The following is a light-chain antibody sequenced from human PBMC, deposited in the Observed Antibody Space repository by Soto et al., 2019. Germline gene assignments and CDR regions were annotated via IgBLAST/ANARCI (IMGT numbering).Light chain of an antibody. CDR2: AVS. Sequence: QSALTQPASVSGSPGQSIAISCTATSSDVGDYNYVSWYQQHPGKAPKLIIYAVSSRPSGVSDRFSGSKSGNTASLTISGLQDEDEADYYCCSYTTTNNRIFGGGTKLTVL. J-gene: IGLJ2*01. V-gene: IGLV2-14*03. CDR3: CSYTTTNNRI. CDR1: SSDVGDYNY.